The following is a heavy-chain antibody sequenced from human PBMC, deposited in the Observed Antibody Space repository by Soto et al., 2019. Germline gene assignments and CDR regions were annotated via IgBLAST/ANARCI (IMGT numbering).Heavy chain of an antibody. V-gene: IGHV4-31*03. Sequence: QVQLQESGPGLVKPSQTLSLTCTVSGGSISSGGYYWSWIRQHPGKGLEWIGYIYYSGSTYYNPSLKSRVTISVDTSKNQFSLKLSSVTAADTAVYYCVRVSYGDYENWFDPWGQGTLVTVSS. D-gene: IGHD4-17*01. CDR1: GGSISSGGYY. J-gene: IGHJ5*02. CDR2: IYYSGST. CDR3: VRVSYGDYENWFDP.